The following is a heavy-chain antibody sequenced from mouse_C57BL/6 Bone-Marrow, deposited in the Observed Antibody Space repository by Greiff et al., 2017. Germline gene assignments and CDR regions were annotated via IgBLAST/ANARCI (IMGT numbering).Heavy chain of an antibody. D-gene: IGHD2-2*01. V-gene: IGHV2-2*01. CDR3: ARSCYGYDWVV. J-gene: IGHJ1*03. CDR1: GFSLTSYG. CDR2: IWSGGST. Sequence: VQGVESGPGLVQPSQSLSITCTVSGFSLTSYGVHWVRQSPGKGLEWLGVIWSGGSTDYNAAFISRLSISKDNSKSQVFFKRNSLQADETATYYCARSCYGYDWVVWGTGTTVTVSS.